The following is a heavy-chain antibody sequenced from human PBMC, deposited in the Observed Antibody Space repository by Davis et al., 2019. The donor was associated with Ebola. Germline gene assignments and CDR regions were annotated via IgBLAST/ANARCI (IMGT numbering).Heavy chain of an antibody. D-gene: IGHD2-15*01. CDR1: GGTFSSYA. CDR2: IIPIFGTA. J-gene: IGHJ4*02. Sequence: AASVKVSCKASGGTFSSYAISWVRQAPGQGLEWMGGIIPIFGTANYAQKFQGRLTITADESTSTAYMELSSLRSEDAAVYYCAGYKRYCSGGSCDYWGQGTLVTVSS. V-gene: IGHV1-69*13. CDR3: AGYKRYCSGGSCDY.